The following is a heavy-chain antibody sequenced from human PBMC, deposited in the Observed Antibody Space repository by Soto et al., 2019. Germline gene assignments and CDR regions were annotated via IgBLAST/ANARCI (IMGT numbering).Heavy chain of an antibody. V-gene: IGHV4-39*01. CDR3: ARHRGYSGYDSLWLYYFDY. D-gene: IGHD5-12*01. J-gene: IGHJ4*02. CDR1: GGSISSSSYY. CDR2: IYYSGST. Sequence: PSETLSLTCTVSGGSISSSSYYWGWIRQPPGKGLEWIGSIYYSGSTYYNPSLKSRVTISVDTSKNQFSLKLSSVTAADTAVYYCARHRGYSGYDSLWLYYFDYWGQGTLVTVPS.